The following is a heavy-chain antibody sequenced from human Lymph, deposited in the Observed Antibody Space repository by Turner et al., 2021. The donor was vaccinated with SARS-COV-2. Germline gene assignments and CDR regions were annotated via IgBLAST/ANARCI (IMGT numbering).Heavy chain of an antibody. CDR2: ISYDGSNK. V-gene: IGHV3-30-3*01. Sequence: QVQLVESGGGVVQPGRSLRLSCAASGFTFSSYARHWVRQAPGKGLEWVAVISYDGSNKYYADSVKGRFTISRDNSKNTLYLQMNSLRAEDTAVYYCARDTGGQVDVWGQGTTVTVSS. J-gene: IGHJ6*02. CDR1: GFTFSSYA. D-gene: IGHD2-8*02. CDR3: ARDTGGQVDV.